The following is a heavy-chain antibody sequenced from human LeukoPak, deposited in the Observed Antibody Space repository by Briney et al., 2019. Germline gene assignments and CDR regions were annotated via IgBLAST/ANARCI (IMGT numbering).Heavy chain of an antibody. J-gene: IGHJ3*02. V-gene: IGHV1-69*13. D-gene: IGHD3-3*02. CDR3: ARAAFYHDGTGSYHFPHAFDI. CDR2: MIPIFGSA. CDR1: GGTFSSYT. Sequence: ASVKVSCKASGGTFSSYTISWVRQAPGQGLQWMGGMIPIFGSANYAQQLQGRVTITADESTRTAYMELSSLRSEDTAVYYDARAAFYHDGTGSYHFPHAFDIWRQGTMVTVSP.